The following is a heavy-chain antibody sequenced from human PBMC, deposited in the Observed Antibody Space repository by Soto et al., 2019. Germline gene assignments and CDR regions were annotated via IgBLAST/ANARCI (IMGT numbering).Heavy chain of an antibody. CDR3: AQLWFGELWHGMDV. V-gene: IGHV1-69*02. CDR2: IIPILDVA. Sequence: QLVQSRAEMKKPGSSVKVSCKASGGDFNSYTISWVRQAPGQGPEWMGTIIPILDVATNAQKFQGRVTITADKSTSTVYMELRSLRSDDTAIYYCAQLWFGELWHGMDVWGKGTKVTVSS. D-gene: IGHD3-10*01. J-gene: IGHJ6*04. CDR1: GGDFNSYT.